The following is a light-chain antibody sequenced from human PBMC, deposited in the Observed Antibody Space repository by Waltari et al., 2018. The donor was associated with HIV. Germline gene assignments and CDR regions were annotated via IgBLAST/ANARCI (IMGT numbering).Light chain of an antibody. CDR3: QSFDSKNHWI. V-gene: IGLV6-57*03. Sequence: NFLLTQPHSVSASPWKTVTISCARRSGDLGSNSVQWFQQRPGSAPTTILYDDHQRPSGVPDRFSGTIDRSSNSASLTISGLKPDDEADYYCQSFDSKNHWIFGGGTRLTVL. CDR2: DDH. CDR1: SGDLGSNS. J-gene: IGLJ2*01.